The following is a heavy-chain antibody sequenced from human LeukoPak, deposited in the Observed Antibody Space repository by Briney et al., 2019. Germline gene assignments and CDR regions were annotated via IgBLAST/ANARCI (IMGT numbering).Heavy chain of an antibody. CDR3: ARKGDYEVDFDY. V-gene: IGHV1-2*06. CDR1: GYTFTNYF. CDR2: INPNTGGT. Sequence: ASVKVSFTASGYTFTNYFLHWVRQAPGQGLEWMGRINPNTGGTNYAQKFQGRIIMTRDTSINTAYMELTRLRSDDTAVYYCARKGDYEVDFDYWGQGTLVTVSS. D-gene: IGHD4-17*01. J-gene: IGHJ4*02.